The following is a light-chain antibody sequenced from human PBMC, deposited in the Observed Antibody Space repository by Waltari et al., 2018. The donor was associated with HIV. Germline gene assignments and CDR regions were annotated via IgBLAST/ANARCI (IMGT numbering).Light chain of an antibody. CDR3: QQYNGPYT. J-gene: IGKJ2*01. CDR1: QSIGRW. Sequence: ADRVTITCRASQSIGRWLAWFQPKQGKAPKLLIYEASTLERGVPSSFSGSGAGTELTLTNSSLQPDDFATYHCQQYNGPYTFGQGTKLEIK. V-gene: IGKV1-5*03. CDR2: EAS.